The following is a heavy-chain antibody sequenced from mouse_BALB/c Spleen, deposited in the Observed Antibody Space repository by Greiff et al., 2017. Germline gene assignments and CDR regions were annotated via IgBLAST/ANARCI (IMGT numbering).Heavy chain of an antibody. Sequence: EVKLVESGGGLVQPGGSLKLSCEASGFTFSSYGMSWVRQTPDKRLELVATINSNGGSTYYPDSVKGRFTISRDNAKNTLYLQMSSLKSEDTAMYYCARDMILDYWAHGTTLTVSS. CDR3: ARDMILDY. CDR2: INSNGGST. CDR1: GFTFSSYG. J-gene: IGHJ2*01. V-gene: IGHV5-6-3*01. D-gene: IGHD2-4*01.